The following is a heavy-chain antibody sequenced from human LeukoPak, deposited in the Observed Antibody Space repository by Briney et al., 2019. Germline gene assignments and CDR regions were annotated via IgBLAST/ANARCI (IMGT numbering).Heavy chain of an antibody. CDR2: ISVDGSST. J-gene: IGHJ4*02. Sequence: GGSLRLSCAASGFTFSCYWMHWVRQAPGKGLVWVSRISVDGSSTTYADSVKGRFTISRDNAKDTLYLQMHSLRADDTAVYYCAGHHQAYSRTYWGQGTLVTVSS. CDR1: GFTFSCYW. CDR3: AGHHQAYSRTY. D-gene: IGHD1-26*01. V-gene: IGHV3-74*01.